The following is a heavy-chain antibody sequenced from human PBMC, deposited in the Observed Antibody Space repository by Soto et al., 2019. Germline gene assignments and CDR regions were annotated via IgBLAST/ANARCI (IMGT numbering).Heavy chain of an antibody. D-gene: IGHD3-3*01. CDR2: IYYSGST. V-gene: IGHV4-59*12. CDR3: AGSITIFGVVFEHWFDP. Sequence: SETLSLTCTVSGGSISSYYWSWIRQPPGKGLEWIGYIYYSGSTNYNPSLKSRVTISVDTSKNQFSLKLSSVTAADTAVYYCAGSITIFGVVFEHWFDPWGQGTLVTVSS. J-gene: IGHJ5*02. CDR1: GGSISSYY.